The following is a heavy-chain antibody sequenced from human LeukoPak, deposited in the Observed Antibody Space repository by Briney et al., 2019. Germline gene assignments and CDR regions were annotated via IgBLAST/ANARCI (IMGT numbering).Heavy chain of an antibody. Sequence: PGATLRIPCAASEFTFSSYGRRWVRQAPGKGLEGVAFIRYDGSNKYYADSVKGRFTISRDNSKNTLYLQMNSLRAEDTAVYYCAGWTAYYYYYYYMDVWGKGTTVTVSS. V-gene: IGHV3-30*02. D-gene: IGHD3/OR15-3a*01. CDR2: IRYDGSNK. J-gene: IGHJ6*03. CDR3: AGWTAYYYYYYYMDV. CDR1: EFTFSSYG.